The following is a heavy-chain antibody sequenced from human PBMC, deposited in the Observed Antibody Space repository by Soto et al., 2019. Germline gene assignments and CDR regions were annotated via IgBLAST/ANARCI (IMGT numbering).Heavy chain of an antibody. V-gene: IGHV4-59*11. D-gene: IGHD4-4*01. J-gene: IGHJ6*03. CDR2: ISYTGST. CDR3: ARGLHDYNTYPPGYYYYYMDV. CDR1: GCSISSHY. Sequence: PSETLSLTCTVSGCSISSHYWTWIRQPPGKGLEWIAYISYTGSTNYNPALKSRVTISVDTSKNQLSLKLSSVTAADTAVYYCARGLHDYNTYPPGYYYYYMDVWGKGTTVTVSS.